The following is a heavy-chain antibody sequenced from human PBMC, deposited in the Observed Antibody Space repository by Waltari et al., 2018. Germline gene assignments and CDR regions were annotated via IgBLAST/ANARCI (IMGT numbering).Heavy chain of an antibody. V-gene: IGHV1-69*06. D-gene: IGHD2-15*01. J-gene: IGHJ5*02. CDR2: IIPIFGTA. Sequence: QVQLVQSGAEVKKPGSSVKVSCKASGGTFSSYAISWLRQAPGQGLEWMGGIIPIFGTANYAQKFQGRVTITADKSTSTAYMELSSLRSEDTAVYYCARVTRYCSGGSCYSGPSWFDPWGQGTLVTVSS. CDR3: ARVTRYCSGGSCYSGPSWFDP. CDR1: GGTFSSYA.